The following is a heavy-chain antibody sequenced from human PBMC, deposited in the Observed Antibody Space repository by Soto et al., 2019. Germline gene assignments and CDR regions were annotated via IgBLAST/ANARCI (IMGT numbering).Heavy chain of an antibody. CDR3: ARRRSNYARSGWQQWLVLGWFDP. V-gene: IGHV4-30-4*01. CDR2: IYYSGST. CDR1: GGSISSGDYY. J-gene: IGHJ5*02. Sequence: SETLSLTCTVSGGSISSGDYYWSWIRQPPGKGLEWIGYIYYSGSTYYNPSLKSRVTISVDTSKNQFSLKLSSVTAADTAVYYCARRRSNYARSGWQQWLVLGWFDPWGQGTLVTVSS. D-gene: IGHD6-19*01.